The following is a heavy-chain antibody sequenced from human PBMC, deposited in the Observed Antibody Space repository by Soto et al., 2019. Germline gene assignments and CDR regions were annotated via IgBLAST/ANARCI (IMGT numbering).Heavy chain of an antibody. CDR3: ATAAAANGYDIDY. CDR2: ISSSSSTI. D-gene: IGHD3-9*01. Sequence: EVQLVESGGGLVQPGGSLRLSCAVSGFTSSSYSMNWVRQAPGKGLEWVSYISSSSSTIHYAVSVKGRFTISRDNAKNSLYLQMNSLRDEDTAVYYCATAAAANGYDIDYWGQGTLVTVSS. J-gene: IGHJ4*02. V-gene: IGHV3-48*02. CDR1: GFTSSSYS.